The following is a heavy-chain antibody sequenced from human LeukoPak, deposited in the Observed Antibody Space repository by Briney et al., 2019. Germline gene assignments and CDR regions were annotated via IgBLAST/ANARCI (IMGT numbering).Heavy chain of an antibody. CDR3: AGTYYYDKGAFDI. V-gene: IGHV3-20*04. CDR1: GFIFDDYG. J-gene: IGHJ3*02. Sequence: GGSLRLSCAASGFIFDDYGMSWVRQAPGKGLEWVSGINWKGGSTGYADSVKGRFTISKDNAKNSLYLQMNSLRAEDTAVYYCAGTYYYDKGAFDIWGQGTMVTVSS. D-gene: IGHD3-22*01. CDR2: INWKGGST.